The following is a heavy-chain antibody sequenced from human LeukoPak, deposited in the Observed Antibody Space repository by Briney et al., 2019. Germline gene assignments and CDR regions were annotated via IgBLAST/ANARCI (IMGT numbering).Heavy chain of an antibody. CDR2: IAPSVDTT. D-gene: IGHD2-8*02. J-gene: IGHJ4*02. CDR3: VREESGGYFDY. CDR1: GFTFTNYL. Sequence: ASVKIACKSFGFTFTNYLLHWVRQAPGQGLEWVGRIAPSVDTTNYAQKFRGRVTMTRNTSTSTVYMELSSLRSDDTAIYYCVREESGGYFDYWGQGTLVTVSS. V-gene: IGHV1-46*01.